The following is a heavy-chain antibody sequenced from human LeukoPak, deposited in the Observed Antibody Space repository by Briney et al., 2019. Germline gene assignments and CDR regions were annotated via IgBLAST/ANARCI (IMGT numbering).Heavy chain of an antibody. CDR1: GFTFSSYA. Sequence: QTGGSLRLSCAASGFTFSSYAMHWVRQAPGKGLEWVSATSGSGGSKYYADSVKGRFTISRDNSRNTLFLQLNSLRAEDTATYYCAKSLGFIVVVTAATNYFDYWGQGTLVTVSS. CDR3: AKSLGFIVVVTAATNYFDY. CDR2: TSGSGGSK. V-gene: IGHV3-23*01. D-gene: IGHD2-21*02. J-gene: IGHJ4*02.